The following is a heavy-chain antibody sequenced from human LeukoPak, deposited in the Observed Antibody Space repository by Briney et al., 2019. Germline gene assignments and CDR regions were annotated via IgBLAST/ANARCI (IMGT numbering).Heavy chain of an antibody. J-gene: IGHJ4*02. CDR2: VFSGGAT. V-gene: IGHV4-59*12. CDR1: GDSIY. CDR3: ARAPNKGGNSVEY. D-gene: IGHD5-24*01. Sequence: SETLSLTCSVSGDSIYWSWVRQSPGKGLQWIGTVFSGGATSYSPSLASRVTISVDRSKNQFSLKLSSVTAADTAVYYCARAPNKGGNSVEYWGQGTLVTVSS.